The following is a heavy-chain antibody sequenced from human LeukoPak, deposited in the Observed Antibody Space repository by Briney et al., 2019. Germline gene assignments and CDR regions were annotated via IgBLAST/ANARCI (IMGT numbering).Heavy chain of an antibody. CDR3: TRQAAYYDSSGCLGY. CDR2: ISGSGGST. J-gene: IGHJ4*02. D-gene: IGHD3-22*01. Sequence: GVSLRLSCAASGFTLSSYAMSWVRQASGKGLEWVSAISGSGGSTYYADSVKGRFTISRDNSKNTAYLQMNSLKTEDTAVYYCTRQAAYYDSSGCLGYWGQGTLVTVSS. CDR1: GFTLSSYA. V-gene: IGHV3-23*01.